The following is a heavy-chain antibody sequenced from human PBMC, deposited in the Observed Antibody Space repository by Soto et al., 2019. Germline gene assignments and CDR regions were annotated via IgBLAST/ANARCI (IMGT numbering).Heavy chain of an antibody. V-gene: IGHV1-18*01. CDR2: ISAYNGNT. D-gene: IGHD2-2*01. Sequence: QVQLVQSGAEVKKPGASVKVSCKASGYTFTSYGISWVRQAPGQGLEWMGWISAYNGNTNYAQKLQGRVTMTTDTAXXTADMELRSLRSDDTAVYYCARDQDQLLRPYYFDYWGQGTLVTVSS. J-gene: IGHJ4*02. CDR3: ARDQDQLLRPYYFDY. CDR1: GYTFTSYG.